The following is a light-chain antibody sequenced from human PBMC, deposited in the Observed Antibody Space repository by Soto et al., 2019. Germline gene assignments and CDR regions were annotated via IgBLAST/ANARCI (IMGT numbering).Light chain of an antibody. J-gene: IGLJ3*02. V-gene: IGLV2-23*01. CDR2: EGS. CDR3: CSYAGSRNWV. Sequence: QSALTQPGSVSGSPGQSITISCTGTSSDVGGYNLVSWYQQHPGKAPKLIISEGSKRPSGIPNRFSGSKSGNTASLTISGLQAEDEADYYCCSYAGSRNWVFGGGTKVTVL. CDR1: SSDVGGYNL.